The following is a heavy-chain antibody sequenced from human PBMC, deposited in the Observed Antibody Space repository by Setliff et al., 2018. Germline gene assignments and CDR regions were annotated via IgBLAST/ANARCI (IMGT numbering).Heavy chain of an antibody. J-gene: IGHJ3*02. CDR3: ARDRVWGTLDAFDI. CDR1: GYTFTLYY. CDR2: INANSGGT. D-gene: IGHD3-16*01. V-gene: IGHV1-2*06. Sequence: ASVKVSCKASGYTFTLYYLHWVRQAPGQGLEWMGRINANSGGTNDAQKFQGRVTMTRDTSISTAYMDLSRLRSDDTAVYYCARDRVWGTLDAFDIWGQGTMVTVSS.